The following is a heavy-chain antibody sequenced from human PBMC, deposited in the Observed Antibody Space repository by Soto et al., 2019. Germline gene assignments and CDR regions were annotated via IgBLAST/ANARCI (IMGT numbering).Heavy chain of an antibody. Sequence: SETLSLTWTVSGGSISSDCWSWIRQPPGKGLEWIGYIYYSGSTNYNPSLKSRVTISVDTSKNQFSLKLSSVTAADTAVYYCARRWGRTFDYWGQGTLVTVSS. CDR3: ARRWGRTFDY. J-gene: IGHJ4*02. V-gene: IGHV4-59*08. D-gene: IGHD1-26*01. CDR1: GGSISSDC. CDR2: IYYSGST.